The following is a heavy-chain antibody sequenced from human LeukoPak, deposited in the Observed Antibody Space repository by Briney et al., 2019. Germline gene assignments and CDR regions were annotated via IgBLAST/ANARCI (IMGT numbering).Heavy chain of an antibody. CDR2: IDPGDSDT. CDR1: GSTFASYW. Sequence: PGESLEISCQGSGSTFASYWIGWVRQLPGKGLEWMGIIDPGDSDTTYSPSFQAQVTISADKSISTAYLQWSSLKASDTAMYYCATVGRWDILTGFLHWGQGTLVTVSS. J-gene: IGHJ1*01. D-gene: IGHD3-9*01. V-gene: IGHV5-51*01. CDR3: ATVGRWDILTGFLH.